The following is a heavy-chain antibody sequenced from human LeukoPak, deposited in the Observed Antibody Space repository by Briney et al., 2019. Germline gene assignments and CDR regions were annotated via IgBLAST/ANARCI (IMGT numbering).Heavy chain of an antibody. J-gene: IGHJ5*02. CDR1: GFTFSSDA. CDR2: ISGSGDVT. Sequence: GGSLRLPCTSSGFTFSSDAMTWVRQAPGKGLEWVSSISGSGDVTYYADSVKGRFTISRDNSKNTLYLQMNSLRAEDTAVYYCANKPAGFDPWGQGTLVTVSS. CDR3: ANKPAGFDP. V-gene: IGHV3-23*01. D-gene: IGHD1-14*01.